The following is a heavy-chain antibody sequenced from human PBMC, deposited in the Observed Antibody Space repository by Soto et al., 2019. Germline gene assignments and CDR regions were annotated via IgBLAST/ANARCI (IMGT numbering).Heavy chain of an antibody. D-gene: IGHD1-26*01. J-gene: IGHJ6*02. V-gene: IGHV3-48*03. CDR3: ARDFSGSPGRGLLLNYYGMDV. Sequence: GGSLRLSCAASGFTFSSYEMNWVRQAPGKGLEWVSYISSSGSTIYYADSVKGRLTISRDNAKNSLYLQMNSLRAEDTAVYYCARDFSGSPGRGLLLNYYGMDVWGQGTTVTVSS. CDR2: ISSSGSTI. CDR1: GFTFSSYE.